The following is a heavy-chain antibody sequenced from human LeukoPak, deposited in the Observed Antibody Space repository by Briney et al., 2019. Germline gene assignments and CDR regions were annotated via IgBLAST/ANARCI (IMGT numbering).Heavy chain of an antibody. V-gene: IGHV3-30*18. J-gene: IGHJ4*02. CDR2: ISYDGSHE. D-gene: IGHD1-26*01. Sequence: GGSLRLSCAASRFTFSSYGMHWVRQAPGKGLEWVALISYDGSHEYYPASVKGRFTISRDNSKNTLSLQLNSLRPEDMAVYYCAKSQLIGSYHPPGYWGQGTLVTVSS. CDR3: AKSQLIGSYHPPGY. CDR1: RFTFSSYG.